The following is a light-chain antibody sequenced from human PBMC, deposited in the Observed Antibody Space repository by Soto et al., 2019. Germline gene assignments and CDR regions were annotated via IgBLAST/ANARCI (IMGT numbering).Light chain of an antibody. CDR2: DVS. CDR3: SSYPPSTTRQIL. J-gene: IGLJ1*01. V-gene: IGLV2-14*01. Sequence: QSALTQPASVSGSPGQSITISCTGTSSDVGGYNYVSWYQQHPGKAPKFMIYDVSNRPSGVSNRFSGSKSGNTASLTISGLHPEDAADYYSSSYPPSTTRQILFGTGTKVTAL. CDR1: SSDVGGYNY.